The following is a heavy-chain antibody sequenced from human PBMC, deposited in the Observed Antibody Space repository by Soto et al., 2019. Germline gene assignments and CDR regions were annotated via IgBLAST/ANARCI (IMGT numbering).Heavy chain of an antibody. CDR3: ASIGGYYYYYYGMDV. J-gene: IGHJ6*02. V-gene: IGHV3-21*01. CDR2: ISSSSSYI. CDR1: GFTFSSYS. D-gene: IGHD2-15*01. Sequence: PGGSLRLSCAASGFTFSSYSMNWVRQAPGKGLEWVSSISSSSSYIYYADSVKGRFTISRDNAKNSLYLQMNSLRAEDTAVYYCASIGGYYYYYYGMDVWGQGTTVTVS.